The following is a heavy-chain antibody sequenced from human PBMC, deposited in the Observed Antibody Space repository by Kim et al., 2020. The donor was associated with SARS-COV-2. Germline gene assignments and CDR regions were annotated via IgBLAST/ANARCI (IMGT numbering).Heavy chain of an antibody. Sequence: SVKVSCKASGGTFSSYAISWVRQAPGQGLEWMGGIIPIFGTANYAQKFQGRVTITADKSTSTAYMELSSLRSEDTAVYYCARDGFDILTGSPGGMDVWGQGTTVTVSS. CDR2: IIPIFGTA. CDR1: GGTFSSYA. D-gene: IGHD3-9*01. CDR3: ARDGFDILTGSPGGMDV. J-gene: IGHJ6*02. V-gene: IGHV1-69*06.